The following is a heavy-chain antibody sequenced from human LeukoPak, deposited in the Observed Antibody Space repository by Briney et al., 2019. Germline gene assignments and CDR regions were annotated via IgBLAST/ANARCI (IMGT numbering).Heavy chain of an antibody. CDR2: IYYSGST. V-gene: IGHV4-30-4*01. Sequence: SQTLSLTCTVSGGSIRNGDFYWSWIRQPPGKGLEWIGYIYYSGSTYYNPSLKSRVTISVDTSKNQFSLKLSSVTAADTAVYYCARASVAGTSRGWFDPWGQGTLVTVSS. D-gene: IGHD6-19*01. J-gene: IGHJ5*02. CDR3: ARASVAGTSRGWFDP. CDR1: GGSIRNGDFY.